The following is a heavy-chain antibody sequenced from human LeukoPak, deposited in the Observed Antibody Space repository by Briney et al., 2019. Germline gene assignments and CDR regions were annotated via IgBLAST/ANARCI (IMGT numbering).Heavy chain of an antibody. D-gene: IGHD1-26*01. CDR2: INPSGGDT. V-gene: IGHV1-46*01. CDR3: ARGGVGATTYVWFDP. CDR1: GYILSSYN. Sequence: ASVKVSCKASGYILSSYNMHWVRQAPGQGLEWLGIINPSGGDTKYAQKFQGRVTLTRDKSTSTVYMELSSLRSEDTAVYYCARGGVGATTYVWFDPWGQGTLVTVSS. J-gene: IGHJ5*02.